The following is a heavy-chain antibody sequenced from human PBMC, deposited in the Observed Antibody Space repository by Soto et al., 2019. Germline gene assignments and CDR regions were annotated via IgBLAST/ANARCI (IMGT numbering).Heavy chain of an antibody. V-gene: IGHV4-39*01. CDR1: GGSISSSSYY. CDR3: ARHLASANYDFWSGYYNGGYYYYYGMDV. J-gene: IGHJ6*02. D-gene: IGHD3-3*01. CDR2: IYYSGST. Sequence: SEALSLTCTVSGGSISSSSYYWGWIRQPPGKGLEWIGSIYYSGSTYYNPSLKSRVTISVDTSKNQFSLKLSSVTAADTAVYYCARHLASANYDFWSGYYNGGYYYYYGMDVWGQGTTVTVSS.